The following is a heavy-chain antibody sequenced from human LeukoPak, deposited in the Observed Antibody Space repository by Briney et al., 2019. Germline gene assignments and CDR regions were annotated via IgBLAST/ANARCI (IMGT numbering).Heavy chain of an antibody. D-gene: IGHD3-10*01. V-gene: IGHV1-8*01. Sequence: EASVKVSCKASGYTFTSYDINWVRQATGQGLEWMGWMNPNSGNTGYAQKFQGRVTMTRNTSISTAYMELSSLRSEDTAVYYCATRYYGSGSYYASDAYYYYGMDVWGQGTTVTVSS. CDR2: MNPNSGNT. CDR1: GYTFTSYD. CDR3: ATRYYGSGSYYASDAYYYYGMDV. J-gene: IGHJ6*02.